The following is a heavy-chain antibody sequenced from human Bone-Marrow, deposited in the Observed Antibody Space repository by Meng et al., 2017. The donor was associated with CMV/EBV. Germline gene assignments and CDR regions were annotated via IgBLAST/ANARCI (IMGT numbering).Heavy chain of an antibody. CDR2: IYYSGST. CDR3: ARLYCSSTSCYAATLDY. D-gene: IGHD2-2*01. V-gene: IGHV4-39*01. J-gene: IGHJ4*02. Sequence: GSLRLSCTVSGGSVSSGSYYWGWIRQPPGKGLEWIGSIYYSGSTYYNPSLKSRVTISVDTSKNQFSLKLSSVTAADTAVYYCARLYCSSTSCYAATLDYWGQGTLVTVSS. CDR1: GGSVSSGSYY.